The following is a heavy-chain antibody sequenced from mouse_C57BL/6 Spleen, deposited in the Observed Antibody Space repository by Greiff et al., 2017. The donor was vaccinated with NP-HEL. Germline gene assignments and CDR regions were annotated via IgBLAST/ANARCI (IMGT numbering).Heavy chain of an antibody. CDR3: ARGTTVQAYLDY. CDR1: GYTFTSYW. V-gene: IGHV1-7*01. Sequence: VQLQQSGAELAKPGASVKLSCKASGYTFTSYWMHWVKQRPGQGLEWVGYIYPSSGYTKYNQKFKDKATLTADKSSSTAYMQLSSLTYEDSAVYYCARGTTVQAYLDYWGQGTTLTVSS. CDR2: IYPSSGYT. J-gene: IGHJ2*01. D-gene: IGHD1-1*01.